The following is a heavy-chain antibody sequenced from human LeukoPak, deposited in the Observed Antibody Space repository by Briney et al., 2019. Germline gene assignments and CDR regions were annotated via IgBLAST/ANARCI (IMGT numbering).Heavy chain of an antibody. CDR1: GYTFTSYA. D-gene: IGHD1-20*01. J-gene: IGHJ5*02. CDR3: ARGRITGTTGTLYPITPFDP. Sequence: ASVKVSCKASGYTFTSYAMNWVRQAPGQGLEWMGWINTNTGNPTYAQGFTGRFVFSLDTSVSTAYLQISSLKAEDTAVYYCARGRITGTTGTLYPITPFDPWGQGTLVTVSS. V-gene: IGHV7-4-1*02. CDR2: INTNTGNP.